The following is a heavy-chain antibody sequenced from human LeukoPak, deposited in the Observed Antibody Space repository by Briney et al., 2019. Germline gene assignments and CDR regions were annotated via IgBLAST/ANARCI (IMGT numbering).Heavy chain of an antibody. CDR1: GFTFSSYG. CDR3: ARSSSSGYATLFDY. J-gene: IGHJ4*02. V-gene: IGHV3-21*05. CDR2: ISSSSSYT. Sequence: RPGGSLRLSCAASGFTFSSYGMHWVRQAPGKGLEWVSYISSSSSYTNYADSVKGRFTISRDDAKNSLYLQMNSLRAEDTAVYYCARSSSSGYATLFDYWGQGTLVTVSS. D-gene: IGHD3-22*01.